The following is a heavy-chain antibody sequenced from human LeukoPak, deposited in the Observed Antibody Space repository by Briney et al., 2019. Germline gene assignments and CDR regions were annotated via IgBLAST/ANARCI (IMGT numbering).Heavy chain of an antibody. V-gene: IGHV3-30*04. Sequence: GGSLRLSCAASGFTFSNYAMHWVRQAPGKGLEWVAVISYDGSNKYYADSVKGRFTISRDNSKNTLYLQMNSLRAEDTAVFYCARGLAYYYASSAYFLDFWGQGTLVTVSS. D-gene: IGHD3-22*01. CDR1: GFTFSNYA. CDR3: ARGLAYYYASSAYFLDF. J-gene: IGHJ4*02. CDR2: ISYDGSNK.